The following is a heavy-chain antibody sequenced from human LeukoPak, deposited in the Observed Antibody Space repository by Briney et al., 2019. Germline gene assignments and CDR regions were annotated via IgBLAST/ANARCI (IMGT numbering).Heavy chain of an antibody. Sequence: SETLSLTCTVSGGSIRSYYWSWIRQPPGKGLEWIGYIYYSGSTNYNPSLKSRVTISVDTSKNQFSLKLSSVTAADTAVYYCARATMGAARPFDYWGQGTLVTVSS. D-gene: IGHD6-6*01. CDR2: IYYSGST. J-gene: IGHJ4*02. CDR1: GGSIRSYY. V-gene: IGHV4-59*08. CDR3: ARATMGAARPFDY.